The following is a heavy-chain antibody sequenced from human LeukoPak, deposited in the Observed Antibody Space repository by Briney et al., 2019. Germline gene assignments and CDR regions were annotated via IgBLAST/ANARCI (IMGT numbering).Heavy chain of an antibody. CDR3: AKRGVVIRVILVGFHKEAYCFDS. D-gene: IGHD3-22*01. V-gene: IGHV3-23*01. CDR1: GITLSNYG. Sequence: GGSLRLSCAVSGITLSNYGMSWVRQAPGKGPEWVAGISDSGGRINYADSVKGRFTISRDNPKNTLYLQMNSLRDEDTAVYFCAKRGVVIRVILVGFHKEAYCFDSWGQGALVTVSS. CDR2: ISDSGGRI. J-gene: IGHJ4*02.